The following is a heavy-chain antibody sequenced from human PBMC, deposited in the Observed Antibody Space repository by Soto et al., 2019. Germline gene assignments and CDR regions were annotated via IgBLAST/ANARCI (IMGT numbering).Heavy chain of an antibody. J-gene: IGHJ6*03. CDR2: IYYSGST. CDR1: GGSISSGGYY. D-gene: IGHD2-2*01. Sequence: QVQLQESGPGLVKPSQTLSLTCTVSGGSISSGGYYWSWIRQHPGKGLEWIGYIYYSGSTYYNPSLKSRVTISVDTSKNQFALKLSSVTAADTAVYYCARRSSTSPADSRDYYYYYYYMGVWGKGTTVTVSS. CDR3: ARRSSTSPADSRDYYYYYYYMGV. V-gene: IGHV4-31*03.